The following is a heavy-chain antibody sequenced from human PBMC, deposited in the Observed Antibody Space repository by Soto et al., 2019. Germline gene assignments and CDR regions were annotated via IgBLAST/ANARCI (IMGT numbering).Heavy chain of an antibody. D-gene: IGHD2-15*01. J-gene: IGHJ3*02. V-gene: IGHV3-48*01. CDR2: ISTSSSTI. CDR3: VRYCSGGSCPDAFDI. CDR1: GFTFSSYS. Sequence: GGSLRLSCAASGFTFSSYSMNWVRQAPGKGLEWVSYISTSSSTIYYADSVKGRFTISRDDSKNTAYLQMNSLKTEDTAVYYCVRYCSGGSCPDAFDIWGQGTMVTVSS.